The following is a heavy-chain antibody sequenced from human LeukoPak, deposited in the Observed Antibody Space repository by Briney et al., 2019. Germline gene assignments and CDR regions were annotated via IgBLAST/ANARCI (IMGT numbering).Heavy chain of an antibody. CDR1: GGTFSSYA. V-gene: IGHV1-69*05. Sequence: SVKVSCKASGGTFSSYAISWVRQAPGQGLEWMGRIIPIFGTANYAQKFQGSVTITTDESTSTAYMELSSLRSEDTAVYYCARIGSQNSSPFDYWGQGTPVTVSS. J-gene: IGHJ4*02. CDR2: IIPIFGTA. CDR3: ARIGSQNSSPFDY. D-gene: IGHD3-10*01.